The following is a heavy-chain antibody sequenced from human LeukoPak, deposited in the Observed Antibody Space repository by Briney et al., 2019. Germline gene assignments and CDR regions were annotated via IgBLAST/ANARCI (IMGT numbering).Heavy chain of an antibody. Sequence: PGGSLRLSCAASGFTVSSKYMSWVRQAPGKGLEWVSVIYSGGSTYYADSVKGRFTISRDNSKNTLYLQMNSLRAEDTAVYYCAKIHLKYSSGWYYFDYWGQGTLVTVSS. V-gene: IGHV3-53*01. CDR3: AKIHLKYSSGWYYFDY. D-gene: IGHD6-19*01. CDR2: IYSGGST. J-gene: IGHJ4*02. CDR1: GFTVSSKY.